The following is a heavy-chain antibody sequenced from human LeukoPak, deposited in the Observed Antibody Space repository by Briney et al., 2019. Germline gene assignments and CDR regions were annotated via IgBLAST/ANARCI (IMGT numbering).Heavy chain of an antibody. V-gene: IGHV1-69*13. CDR1: GGTFSSYA. Sequence: GASVKVSCKASGGTFSSYAISWVRQAPGQGLERMGGIIPIFGTANYAQKFQGRVTITADESTSTAYMELSSLRSEDTAVYYCARARPPYYYDSSEAGYAFDIWGQGTMVTVSS. J-gene: IGHJ3*02. CDR2: IIPIFGTA. D-gene: IGHD3-22*01. CDR3: ARARPPYYYDSSEAGYAFDI.